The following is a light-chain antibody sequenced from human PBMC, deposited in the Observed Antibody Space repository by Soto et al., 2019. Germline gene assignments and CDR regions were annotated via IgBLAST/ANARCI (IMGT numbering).Light chain of an antibody. CDR2: EAS. CDR1: QSVGNN. Sequence: EIVLTQSPATLSLSPGERATLSCRASQSVGNNLAWYQQKPGQAPGLLIYEASTRATGIPARFSGSGSGTDFTLTISSLEPEDFAVYYCQQPANWPLTFGGGTKVEIK. V-gene: IGKV3-11*01. CDR3: QQPANWPLT. J-gene: IGKJ4*01.